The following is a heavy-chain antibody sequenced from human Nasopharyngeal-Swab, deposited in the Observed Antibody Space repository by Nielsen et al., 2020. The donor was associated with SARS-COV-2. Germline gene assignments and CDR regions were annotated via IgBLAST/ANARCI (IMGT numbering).Heavy chain of an antibody. CDR3: ARDKWWLPTDY. D-gene: IGHD2-15*01. J-gene: IGHJ4*02. CDR2: INPNSGGT. V-gene: IGHV1-2*06. CDR1: GYTFTCYY. Sequence: ASVKVSCTASGYTFTCYYMHWVRQAPGQGLEWMGRINPNSGGTNYAQKFQGRVTMTRDTSISTAYMELSRLRSDDTAVYYCARDKWWLPTDYWGQGTLVTVSS.